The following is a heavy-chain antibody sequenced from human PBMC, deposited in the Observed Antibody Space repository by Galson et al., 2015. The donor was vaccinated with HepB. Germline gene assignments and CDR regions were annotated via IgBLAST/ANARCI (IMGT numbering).Heavy chain of an antibody. J-gene: IGHJ3*02. D-gene: IGHD3-3*01. Sequence: SLRLSCAASGFTFSSYSMNWVRQAPGKGLEWVSSISSSSSYIYYEDSVKGRFIISRDNAKNSLYLQMNSLRAEDTAVYYCARARGANYDFWEGNAFDIWGQGTMVTVSS. CDR1: GFTFSSYS. V-gene: IGHV3-21*01. CDR2: ISSSSSYI. CDR3: ARARGANYDFWEGNAFDI.